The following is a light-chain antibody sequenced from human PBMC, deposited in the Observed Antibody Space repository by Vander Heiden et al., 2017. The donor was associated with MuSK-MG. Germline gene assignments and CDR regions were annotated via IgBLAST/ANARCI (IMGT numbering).Light chain of an antibody. CDR1: QSVSSSY. CDR2: GAS. V-gene: IGKV3-20*01. J-gene: IGKJ2*01. Sequence: EIVLTQSPGTLSLSHGERATLPCRASQSVSSSYLAWYQQKPGQAPRLLIYGASSRATGIPDRSSGSGSGTDFTLTISRLEPEDFAVYYCQQYGSSPYTFGQGTKLEIK. CDR3: QQYGSSPYT.